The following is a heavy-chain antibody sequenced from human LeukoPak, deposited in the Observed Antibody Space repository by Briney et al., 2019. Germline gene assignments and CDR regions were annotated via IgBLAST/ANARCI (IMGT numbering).Heavy chain of an antibody. D-gene: IGHD4-17*01. CDR3: ARDLDYGDYSYWYFDL. V-gene: IGHV4-38-2*02. Sequence: SETLSLTCTVSGYSISSGYYWGWIRQPPGKGLEWIGSIYHSGSTYYNPSLKSRVTISVDTSKNQFSLKLSSVTAADTAVYYCARDLDYGDYSYWYFDLWGRGTLVTASS. J-gene: IGHJ2*01. CDR2: IYHSGST. CDR1: GYSISSGYY.